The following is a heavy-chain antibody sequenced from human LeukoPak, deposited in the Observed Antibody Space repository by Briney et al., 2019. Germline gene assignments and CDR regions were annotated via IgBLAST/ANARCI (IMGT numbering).Heavy chain of an antibody. CDR1: DDSISGDY. CDR3: ARHPPTGDWMTWCFDL. D-gene: IGHD7-27*01. V-gene: IGHV4-4*09. Sequence: PSETLSLTCTVSDDSISGDYWSWIRRPAGKGRRGIGGIYPRGSAKYNPSLESRVTISADTSKNQLSLKLTSVSATDTAVYYCARHPPTGDWMTWCFDLWGRGTLVTVFS. CDR2: IYPRGSA. J-gene: IGHJ2*01.